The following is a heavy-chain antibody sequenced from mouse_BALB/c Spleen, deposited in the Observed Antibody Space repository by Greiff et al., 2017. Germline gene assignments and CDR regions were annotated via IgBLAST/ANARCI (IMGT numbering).Heavy chain of an antibody. CDR2: IDPANGNT. CDR1: GFNIKDTY. Sequence: VQLKESGAELVKPGASVKLSCTASGFNIKDTYMHWVKQRPEQGLEWIGRIDPANGNTKYDPKFQGKATITADTSSNTAYLQLSSLTSEDTAVYYCAFLWPFDYWGQGTTLTVSS. V-gene: IGHV14-3*02. CDR3: AFLWPFDY. D-gene: IGHD1-1*02. J-gene: IGHJ2*01.